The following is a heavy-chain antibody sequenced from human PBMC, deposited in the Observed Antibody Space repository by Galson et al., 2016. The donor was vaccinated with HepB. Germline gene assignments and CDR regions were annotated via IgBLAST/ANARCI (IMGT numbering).Heavy chain of an antibody. CDR1: GFTFSSHG. Sequence: SLRLSCAASGFTFSSHGIHWVRQAPGKGLEWVAVIWSDGSQKYYGDSVKGRFTISRDNSKNTVYLQMTSLRAEDTAVYYCAREAGGRDFHFDFWGQGTLVTVSS. CDR2: IWSDGSQK. CDR3: AREAGGRDFHFDF. V-gene: IGHV3-33*01. J-gene: IGHJ4*02. D-gene: IGHD3-16*01.